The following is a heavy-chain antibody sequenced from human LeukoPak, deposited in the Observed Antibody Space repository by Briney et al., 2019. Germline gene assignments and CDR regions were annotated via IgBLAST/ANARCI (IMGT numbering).Heavy chain of an antibody. D-gene: IGHD6-6*01. CDR3: ARELGSYSSSSQGDY. Sequence: GGSLRLSCAASGFTFSSYSMNWVRQAPGKGLEWVSSISSSSSYIYYADSVKGRFTISRDNAKNSLYLQMNSPRAEDTAVYYCARELGSYSSSSQGDYWGQGTLVTVSS. V-gene: IGHV3-21*01. CDR1: GFTFSSYS. CDR2: ISSSSSYI. J-gene: IGHJ4*02.